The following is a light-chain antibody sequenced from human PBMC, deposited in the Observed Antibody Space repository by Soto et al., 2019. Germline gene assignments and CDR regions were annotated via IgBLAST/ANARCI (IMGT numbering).Light chain of an antibody. Sequence: EIVLTQSPGTLSVSPGDRSTLSCRTSQSVSGYVAWYQQKRGQAPRLLIYDASNRATGIPARFSGSGSGTDFTLTITSLEPEDFAVYYCQQRSTWPSTFGQGTRLEIK. J-gene: IGKJ5*01. V-gene: IGKV3-11*01. CDR1: QSVSGY. CDR2: DAS. CDR3: QQRSTWPST.